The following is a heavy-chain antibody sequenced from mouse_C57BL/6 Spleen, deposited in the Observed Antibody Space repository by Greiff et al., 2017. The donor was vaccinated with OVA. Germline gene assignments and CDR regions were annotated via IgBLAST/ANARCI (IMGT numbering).Heavy chain of an antibody. V-gene: IGHV1-69*01. CDR2: IDPSDSYT. J-gene: IGHJ4*01. Sequence: QVQLQQSGAELVMPGASVKLSCKASGYTFTSYWMHWVKQRPGQGLEWIGEIDPSDSYTNYNQKFKGKSTLTVDKSSSTAYMQLSSLTSEDSAVYYCARMGTTVVAYYYAMDYWGQGTSVTVSS. CDR1: GYTFTSYW. CDR3: ARMGTTVVAYYYAMDY. D-gene: IGHD1-1*01.